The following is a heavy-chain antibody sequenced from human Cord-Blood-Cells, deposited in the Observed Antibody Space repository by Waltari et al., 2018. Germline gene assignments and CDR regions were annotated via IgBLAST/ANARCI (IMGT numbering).Heavy chain of an antibody. CDR1: GGSISSYY. V-gene: IGHV4-4*07. CDR3: VRDVEYCGGDCYYYYYYYMDV. Sequence: QVQLQESGPGLVKPSETLSLTCTGSGGSISSYYWSWIRQPAGQGLEWIGRVYTSGSTNNSRSLKRGETMSVFTSKNLFSLKLSSVASADTAVYYFVRDVEYCGGDCYYYYYYYMDVWGKGTTVTVSS. J-gene: IGHJ6*03. D-gene: IGHD2-21*01. CDR2: VYTSGST.